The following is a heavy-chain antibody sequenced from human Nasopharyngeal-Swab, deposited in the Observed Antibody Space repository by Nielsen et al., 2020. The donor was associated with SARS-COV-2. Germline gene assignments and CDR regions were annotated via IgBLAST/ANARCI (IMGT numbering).Heavy chain of an antibody. CDR3: ARSYSSGWLRGNWFDP. J-gene: IGHJ5*02. CDR2: MNPNSGNK. Sequence: SVKVSCKASGYTFITYYINWVRQAPAQGLEWMGWMNPNSGNKGYAQKLQGRANMTRNTSISTAYMELSSLISDDTAVYYCARSYSSGWLRGNWFDPWGQGTLVTVSS. CDR1: GYTFITYY. V-gene: IGHV1-8*01. D-gene: IGHD6-19*01.